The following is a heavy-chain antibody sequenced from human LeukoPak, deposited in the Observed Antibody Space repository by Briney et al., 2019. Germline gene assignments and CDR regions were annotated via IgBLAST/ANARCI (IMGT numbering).Heavy chain of an antibody. V-gene: IGHV3-23*01. CDR3: AKGGEMATVLNYFDY. J-gene: IGHJ4*02. CDR2: IGGSGGGT. D-gene: IGHD5-24*01. CDR1: GSTFSSYA. Sequence: GGSLRLSCAASGSTFSSYAMSWVPQTPGKGLEWVSIIGGSGGGTYYADSVKGRFTISRDSSKNTLYLQMNSLRAEDTAVYYCAKGGEMATVLNYFDYWGQGTLVTVPS.